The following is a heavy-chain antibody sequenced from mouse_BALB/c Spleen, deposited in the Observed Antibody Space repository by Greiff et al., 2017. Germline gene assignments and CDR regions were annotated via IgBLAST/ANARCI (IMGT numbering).Heavy chain of an antibody. Sequence: VQLKQSGAELVKPGASVKLSCTASGFNIKDTYMHWVKQRPEQGLEWIGRIDPANGNTKYDPKFQGKATITADTSSNTAYLQLSSLTSEDTAVYYCARRDDYVSFDYWGQGTTLTVSS. CDR2: IDPANGNT. J-gene: IGHJ2*01. D-gene: IGHD2-4*01. CDR3: ARRDDYVSFDY. CDR1: GFNIKDTY. V-gene: IGHV14-3*02.